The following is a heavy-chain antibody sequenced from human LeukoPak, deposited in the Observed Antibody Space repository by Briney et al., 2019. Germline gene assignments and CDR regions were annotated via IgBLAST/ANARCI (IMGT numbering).Heavy chain of an antibody. CDR3: AKDGGGSLEWLPPMDV. CDR2: ISGSGGST. D-gene: IGHD3-3*01. CDR1: GFTFSSYA. J-gene: IGHJ6*02. V-gene: IGHV3-23*01. Sequence: GGSLRLSCAASGFTFSSYAMSWVRQAPGKGLEWVSAISGSGGSTYYADSVKGRFTISRDNSKNTLYLQMNSLRAEDTVVYYCAKDGGGSLEWLPPMDVWGQGTTVTVSS.